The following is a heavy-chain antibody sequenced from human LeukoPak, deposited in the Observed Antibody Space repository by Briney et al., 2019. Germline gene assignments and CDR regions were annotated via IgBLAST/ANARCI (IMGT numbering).Heavy chain of an antibody. Sequence: SETLSLTCTVSGGSISSYYWSWIRQPPGKGLEWIGYIYTSGSTNYNPSLKSRVTISVDTSKNQFSLKLSSVTAADTAVYYCARDNTAGAFDIWGQGTMVTVSS. V-gene: IGHV4-4*09. D-gene: IGHD2-21*02. CDR3: ARDNTAGAFDI. CDR2: IYTSGST. CDR1: GGSISSYY. J-gene: IGHJ3*02.